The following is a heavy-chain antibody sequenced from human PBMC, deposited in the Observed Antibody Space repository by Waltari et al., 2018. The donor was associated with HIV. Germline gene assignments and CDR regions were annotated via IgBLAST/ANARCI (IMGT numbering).Heavy chain of an antibody. CDR1: GYTFTSYG. V-gene: IGHV1-18*01. D-gene: IGHD6-19*01. J-gene: IGHJ1*01. CDR2: ISAYNGNT. CDR3: ARVLAVAGTRNIAEYFQH. Sequence: QVQLVQSGAEVKKPGASVKVSCKASGYTFTSYGISWVRQAPGQGLEWMGWISAYNGNTNYAPKPQGRVTMTTDTSTSTAYMELRSLRSDDTAVYYCARVLAVAGTRNIAEYFQHWGQGTLVTVSS.